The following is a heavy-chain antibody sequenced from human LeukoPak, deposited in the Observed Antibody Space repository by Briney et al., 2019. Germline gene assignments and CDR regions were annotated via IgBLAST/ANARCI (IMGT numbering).Heavy chain of an antibody. Sequence: GASVKVSCKASGYTFTSYYMHWVRQAPGQGLEWMGIINPSGGSTSYAQKFQGRVTMTRDMSTSTVYMELSSLRSEDTAVYYCAREVVGYCTNGVCLPTDNNWFDPWGQGTLVTVSS. V-gene: IGHV1-46*01. J-gene: IGHJ5*02. D-gene: IGHD2-8*01. CDR1: GYTFTSYY. CDR3: AREVVGYCTNGVCLPTDNNWFDP. CDR2: INPSGGST.